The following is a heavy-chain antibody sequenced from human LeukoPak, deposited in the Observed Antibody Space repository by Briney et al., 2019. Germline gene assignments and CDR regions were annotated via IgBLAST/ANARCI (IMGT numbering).Heavy chain of an antibody. J-gene: IGHJ4*02. CDR3: AKAYYRVYPYFDY. D-gene: IGHD3-10*01. Sequence: GGSLRLSCVASGFTLFSYSINWVRQAPGKGLEWVSSISGNTSYIYYADSVKGRFTISRDNAKNSLYLQMNSLRVEDTAVYYCAKAYYRVYPYFDYWGQGTLVTVSS. CDR2: ISGNTSYI. CDR1: GFTLFSYS. V-gene: IGHV3-21*01.